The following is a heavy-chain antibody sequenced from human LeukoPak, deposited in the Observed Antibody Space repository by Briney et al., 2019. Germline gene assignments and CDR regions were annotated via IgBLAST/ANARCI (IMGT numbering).Heavy chain of an antibody. CDR1: GFTFSYYS. J-gene: IGHJ4*02. CDR3: ARVRGNRGKYFDY. D-gene: IGHD3-16*01. Sequence: GSLRLSCAASGFTFSYYSMNWVRQPPGKGLEWIGEINHSGSTNYNPSLKSRVTISVDTSKNQFSLKLSSVTAADTAVYYCARVRGNRGKYFDYWGQGTLVTVSS. CDR2: INHSGST. V-gene: IGHV4-34*01.